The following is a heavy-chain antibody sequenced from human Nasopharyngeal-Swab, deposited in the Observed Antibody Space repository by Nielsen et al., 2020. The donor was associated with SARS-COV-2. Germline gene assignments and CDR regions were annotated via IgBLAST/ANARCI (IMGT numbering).Heavy chain of an antibody. Sequence: ESLKISCAASGFTFSSYAMHWVRQPPGKGLEWIGEISHSGSTNYNPSLKSRVTISVDTSKNLFSLKLSSVTAADTAVYYCARLHHRGRDFWGGYFSNWFDPWGQGTLVTVSS. V-gene: IGHV4-34*01. CDR2: ISHSGST. CDR3: ARLHHRGRDFWGGYFSNWFDP. D-gene: IGHD3-3*01. CDR1: GFTFSSYA. J-gene: IGHJ5*02.